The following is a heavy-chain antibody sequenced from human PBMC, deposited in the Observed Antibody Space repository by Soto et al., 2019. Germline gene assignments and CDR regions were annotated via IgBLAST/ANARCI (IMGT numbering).Heavy chain of an antibody. CDR3: ARAGYCSGGTCFHGNCDY. V-gene: IGHV1-46*01. CDR1: GYTFTTYY. D-gene: IGHD2-15*01. Sequence: QVQLVQSGAEVKRPGASVKVSCKASGYTFTTYYINWGRQAPGQGLEWWGLINPNGGSTTYAQKFQGRVTMTRDTSTSTVYLELSSLRSEDTAVYYCARAGYCSGGTCFHGNCDYWGQGTLVTVSA. J-gene: IGHJ4*02. CDR2: INPNGGST.